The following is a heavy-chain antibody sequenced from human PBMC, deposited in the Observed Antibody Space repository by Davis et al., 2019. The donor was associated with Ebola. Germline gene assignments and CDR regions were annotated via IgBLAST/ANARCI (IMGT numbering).Heavy chain of an antibody. CDR3: AKIGGIAAASDY. D-gene: IGHD6-13*01. CDR2: ISYDGSNT. J-gene: IGHJ4*02. V-gene: IGHV3-30*18. CDR1: GFTFSSSG. Sequence: GESLKISCAASGFTFSSSGMHWVRPAPGKGLEWVAVISYDGSNTYYADSVKGRFTISRDNSKNTLYLQMNSLRAEDTAVYYCAKIGGIAAASDYWGQGTLVTVSS.